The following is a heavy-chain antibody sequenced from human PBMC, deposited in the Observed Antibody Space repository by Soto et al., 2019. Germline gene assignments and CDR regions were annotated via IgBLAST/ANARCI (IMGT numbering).Heavy chain of an antibody. CDR3: TTSGDFWSGYYYYYYGMDV. Sequence: PGGSLRLSCAASGFTFSNAWMSWVRQAPGKGLEWVGRIKSKTDGGTTDYAAPVKGRFTISRDDSKNTLYLQMNSLKTEDTAVYYCTTSGDFWSGYYYYYYGMDVWGQGTKVTVSS. D-gene: IGHD3-3*01. V-gene: IGHV3-15*01. CDR1: GFTFSNAW. CDR2: IKSKTDGGTT. J-gene: IGHJ6*02.